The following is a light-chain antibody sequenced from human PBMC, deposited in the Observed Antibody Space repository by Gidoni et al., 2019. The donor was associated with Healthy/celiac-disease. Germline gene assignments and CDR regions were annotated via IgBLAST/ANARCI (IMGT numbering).Light chain of an antibody. CDR3: RPLNNYPRT. CDR1: QGISSY. Sequence: DIQFTQSPAFLSASVGDSVTITCRASQGISSYLAWYQQKPRKAPKPLIYAATTLQREVPSTYSGSGSETEFNLTISSLQPEDFATYYCRPLNNYPRTFGQGTKVEIK. V-gene: IGKV1-9*01. J-gene: IGKJ1*01. CDR2: AAT.